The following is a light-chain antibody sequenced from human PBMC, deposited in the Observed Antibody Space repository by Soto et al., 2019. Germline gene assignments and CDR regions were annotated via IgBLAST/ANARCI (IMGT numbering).Light chain of an antibody. J-gene: IGKJ1*01. V-gene: IGKV1-5*03. CDR1: QTISSW. CDR2: KAS. Sequence: DIQMTQSPSTVSGSVGDRVTITCRASQTISSWLAWYQQKPGKAPKLLIYKASTLKSGVPSRFSGSESETDFTLTISSLQPEDFANYSCQQSYSTTWTFGQRTKVDI. CDR3: QQSYSTTWT.